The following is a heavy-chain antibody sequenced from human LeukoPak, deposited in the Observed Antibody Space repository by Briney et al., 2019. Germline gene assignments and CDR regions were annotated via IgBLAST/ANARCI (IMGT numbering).Heavy chain of an antibody. D-gene: IGHD2-2*01. J-gene: IGHJ3*02. CDR2: ISGSGGST. CDR1: GFTFSSYA. Sequence: PGGSLRLSCAAAGFTFSSYAMSWVRQAPGKGLEWVSAISGSGGSTYYADSVKGRFTISRDNSKNTLYLQMNSLRAEDTAVYYCAKQYCSSTSCFTGAFDIWGQGTMVTVSS. CDR3: AKQYCSSTSCFTGAFDI. V-gene: IGHV3-23*01.